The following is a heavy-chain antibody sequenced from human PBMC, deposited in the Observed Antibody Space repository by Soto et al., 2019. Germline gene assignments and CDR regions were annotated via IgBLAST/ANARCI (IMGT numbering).Heavy chain of an antibody. CDR2: IHHSGST. J-gene: IGHJ4*02. V-gene: IGHV4-34*01. Sequence: QVQLQQWGAGLLKPSETLSLTCAVYGGSFSAYYWSWIRQSPGKGLEWIGEIHHSGSTNYKPSLKRRVTISVDTSKNPFSLELRSVTAADTAVYYCASYGSGSYYNGYYFDYWGQGTLVTVSS. CDR1: GGSFSAYY. D-gene: IGHD3-10*01. CDR3: ASYGSGSYYNGYYFDY.